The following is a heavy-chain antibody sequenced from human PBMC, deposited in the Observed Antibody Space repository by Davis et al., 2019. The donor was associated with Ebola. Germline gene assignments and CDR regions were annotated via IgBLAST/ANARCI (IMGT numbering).Heavy chain of an antibody. V-gene: IGHV4-34*01. J-gene: IGHJ6*02. CDR3: ASTWSGKYYYYYGMDV. CDR1: GFTFSSYW. CDR2: INHSGST. Sequence: ESLKISCAASGFTFSSYWMSWVRQPPGKGLEWIGEINHSGSTNYNPSLKSRVTISVDTSKNQFSLKLSSVTAADTAVYYCASTWSGKYYYYYGMDVWGQGTTVTVSS. D-gene: IGHD2-15*01.